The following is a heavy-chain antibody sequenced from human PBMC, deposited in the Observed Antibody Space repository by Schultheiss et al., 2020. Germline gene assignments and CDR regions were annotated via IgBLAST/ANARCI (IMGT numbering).Heavy chain of an antibody. V-gene: IGHV1-58*02. CDR1: GFTFTSSA. J-gene: IGHJ3*02. Sequence: SVKVSCKASGFTFTSSAMQWVRQARGQRLEWIGWIVVGSGNTNYAQKFQERVTITRDMSTSTAYMELSSLRSEDTAVYYCAAVEHYYDSSGYFNDAFDIWGKGTMVTVSS. CDR3: AAVEHYYDSSGYFNDAFDI. CDR2: IVVGSGNT. D-gene: IGHD3-22*01.